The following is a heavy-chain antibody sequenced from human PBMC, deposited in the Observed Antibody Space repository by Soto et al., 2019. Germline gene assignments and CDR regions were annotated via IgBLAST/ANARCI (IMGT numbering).Heavy chain of an antibody. CDR1: GFTFSTYG. CDR2: IWSDGTNK. D-gene: IGHD3-9*01. V-gene: IGHV3-33*01. Sequence: QVQLVESGGAVVQPGRSLRLSCAASGFTFSTYGMHWVRQAPGKGLGWVALIWSDGTNKYYADSVKGRFTISRDNSKNRMYLQMNSLRAEDTAVYYCARVFDTYYFDVWGQGTLVTVSS. J-gene: IGHJ4*02. CDR3: ARVFDTYYFDV.